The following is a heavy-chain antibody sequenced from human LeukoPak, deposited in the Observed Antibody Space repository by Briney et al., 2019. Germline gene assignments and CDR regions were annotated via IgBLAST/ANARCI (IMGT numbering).Heavy chain of an antibody. Sequence: PGGSLRLSCAASGFTFDDYGMSWVRQAPGKGLEWVGRIKSKTDGGTIDYAAPVKGRFTISRDDSKNTLFLQVNSLKIEDTAVYYCTTVTLRPVGLWGQGTLVTVSS. J-gene: IGHJ4*02. CDR2: IKSKTDGGTI. V-gene: IGHV3-15*05. CDR3: TTVTLRPVGL. CDR1: GFTFDDYG. D-gene: IGHD3-10*01.